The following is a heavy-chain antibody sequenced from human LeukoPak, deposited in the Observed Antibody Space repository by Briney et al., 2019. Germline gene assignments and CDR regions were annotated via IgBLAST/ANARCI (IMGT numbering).Heavy chain of an antibody. CDR1: GFTFSSYG. CDR3: AKDAAYGYLPDY. D-gene: IGHD5-18*01. J-gene: IGHJ4*02. CDR2: ISDSGGST. V-gene: IGHV3-23*01. Sequence: PGGSLRLSCAASGFTFSSYGMSWVRQAPGKGLEWVSAISDSGGSTYYADSVKGRFTISRDNSKNTLYLQMNSLRAEDTAVYYCAKDAAYGYLPDYWGQGTLVTVSS.